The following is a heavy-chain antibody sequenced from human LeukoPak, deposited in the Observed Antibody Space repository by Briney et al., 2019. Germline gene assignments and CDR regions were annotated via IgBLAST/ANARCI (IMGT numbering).Heavy chain of an antibody. CDR3: AITMVRGVIIPWWFDP. J-gene: IGHJ5*02. D-gene: IGHD3-10*01. CDR1: GGTFSSYA. Sequence: SVKVSCKASGGTFSSYAISWVRQAPGQGLEWMGGIIPIFGTANYAQKFQGRVTITADESTSTAYMELSSLRSEDTAVYYCAITMVRGVIIPWWFDPWGQGTLVTVSS. V-gene: IGHV1-69*13. CDR2: IIPIFGTA.